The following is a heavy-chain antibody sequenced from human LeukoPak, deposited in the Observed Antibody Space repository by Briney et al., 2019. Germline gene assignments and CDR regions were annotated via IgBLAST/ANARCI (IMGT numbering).Heavy chain of an antibody. CDR3: ARLSYDFWSGQSPFDY. Sequence: SETLSLTCAVYGGSFSAYYWNWIRQPPGKGLEWIGSIYYSGSTYYNPSLKSRVTISVDTSKNQFSLKLSSVTAADTAVYYCARLSYDFWSGQSPFDYWGQGTLVTVSS. V-gene: IGHV4-34*01. J-gene: IGHJ4*02. D-gene: IGHD3-3*01. CDR2: IYYSGST. CDR1: GGSFSAYY.